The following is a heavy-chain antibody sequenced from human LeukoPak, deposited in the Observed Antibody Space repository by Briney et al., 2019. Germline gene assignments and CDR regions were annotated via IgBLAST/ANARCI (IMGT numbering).Heavy chain of an antibody. Sequence: GGSLRLSCAASRFTRSNYWMSWVRQTPGKGLEWVANIKQDGSEKFYVDSVKGRFTISRDNAKNSLFLQMNSLRAEDTAVYYCARTRFPSCTSASCGDDPFDIWGQGTTVTVS. CDR2: IKQDGSEK. J-gene: IGHJ3*02. D-gene: IGHD2-2*01. CDR3: ARTRFPSCTSASCGDDPFDI. V-gene: IGHV3-7*01. CDR1: RFTRSNYW.